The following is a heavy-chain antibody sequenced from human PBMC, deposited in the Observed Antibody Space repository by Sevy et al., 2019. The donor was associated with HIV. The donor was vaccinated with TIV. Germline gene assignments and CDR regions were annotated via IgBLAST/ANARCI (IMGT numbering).Heavy chain of an antibody. D-gene: IGHD6-13*01. CDR2: INAGNGNT. J-gene: IGHJ6*02. CDR1: GYTFTSYA. V-gene: IGHV1-3*01. Sequence: ASVKVSCKASGYTFTSYAMHWVRQAPGQRLEWMGWINAGNGNTKYSQKFQGRVTIIRDTSASAAYMGLRSLRSEDTAVYYCARDMKYSSSWYKGDNYYYYGMDVWGQGTTVTVSS. CDR3: ARDMKYSSSWYKGDNYYYYGMDV.